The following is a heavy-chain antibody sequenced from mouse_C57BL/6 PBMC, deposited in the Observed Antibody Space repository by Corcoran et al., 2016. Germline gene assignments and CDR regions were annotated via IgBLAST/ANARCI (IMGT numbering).Heavy chain of an antibody. CDR2: IDPANGNT. CDR1: GFNIKNPY. J-gene: IGHJ3*01. V-gene: IGHV14-3*01. CDR3: AREGAGPSWFAY. D-gene: IGHD3-3*01. Sequence: EVQLQQSVAELVRPGASVKLSCTASGFNIKNPYMHWVKQRPEQGLEWIGRIDPANGNTKYAPKFQGKATITADTSSNTAYLQLSSLTSEDTAIYYCAREGAGPSWFAYWGQGTLVTVSA.